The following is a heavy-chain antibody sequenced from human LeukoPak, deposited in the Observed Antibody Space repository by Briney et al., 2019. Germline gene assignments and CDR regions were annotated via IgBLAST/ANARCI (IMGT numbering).Heavy chain of an antibody. J-gene: IGHJ4*02. Sequence: QPGRSLRLSCAASGFTFSSYAMHWVRQAPGKGLEWVAVISYDGSNKYYADSVKGRFTISRDNSKNTLYLQMNSLRAEDTAVYYCARNYGDYVVYFDYWGQGTLVTVSS. CDR1: GFTFSSYA. CDR3: ARNYGDYVVYFDY. D-gene: IGHD4-17*01. CDR2: ISYDGSNK. V-gene: IGHV3-30-3*01.